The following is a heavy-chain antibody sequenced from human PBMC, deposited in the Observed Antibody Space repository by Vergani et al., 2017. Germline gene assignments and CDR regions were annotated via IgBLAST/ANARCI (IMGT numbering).Heavy chain of an antibody. J-gene: IGHJ4*02. Sequence: QVQLVQSGAEVKKPGSSVKVSCKASGGTFSSYAISWVRQAPGQGLEWMGGIIPIFGTANYAQRFQGRVTITADESTSTAYMELSSLRSEDTAVYYCASPSRIVGATRLALDYWGQGTLVTVSS. CDR1: GGTFSSYA. D-gene: IGHD1-26*01. V-gene: IGHV1-69*13. CDR2: IIPIFGTA. CDR3: ASPSRIVGATRLALDY.